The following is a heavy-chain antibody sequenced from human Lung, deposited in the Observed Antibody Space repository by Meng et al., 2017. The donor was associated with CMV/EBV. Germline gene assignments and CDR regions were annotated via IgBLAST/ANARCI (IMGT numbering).Heavy chain of an antibody. CDR1: GDSIISSNW. J-gene: IGHJ4*02. Sequence: SXTXSLXCAVSGDSIISSNWWSWVRQPPGEGLEWIGEIHHSGTTNYNPSLKSRVTISVDKSKNQFSLKLTSVTAADTAFYYCARRGPQLYDYWGQGTRVTVDS. CDR3: ARRGPQLYDY. V-gene: IGHV4-4*02. D-gene: IGHD3-10*01. CDR2: IHHSGTT.